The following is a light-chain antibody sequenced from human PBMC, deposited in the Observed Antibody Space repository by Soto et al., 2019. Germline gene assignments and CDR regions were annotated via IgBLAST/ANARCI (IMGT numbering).Light chain of an antibody. CDR3: QQYMNWPT. CDR1: QSLPRH. V-gene: IGKV3-15*01. Sequence: EIVMTQAPATLSVSPGESATLSCRASQSLPRHLAWYQQSPGQAPRLLIYGASTRATGISARFSGSGSGTEISLTITSLQSEDFAVYYCQQYMNWPTFGQGTRLEIK. CDR2: GAS. J-gene: IGKJ5*01.